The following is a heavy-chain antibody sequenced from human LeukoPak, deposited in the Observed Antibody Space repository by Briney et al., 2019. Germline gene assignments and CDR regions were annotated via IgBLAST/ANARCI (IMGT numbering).Heavy chain of an antibody. CDR1: GFTFSSYA. J-gene: IGHJ4*02. CDR3: ARDLQKKGVRGVIIT. CDR2: ISYDGSNK. Sequence: PGRSLRLSCAASGFTFSSYAMHWVRQAPGKGLERVAVISYDGSNKYYADSVKGRFTTIRDNSKNTLFLQMNSLRAEDTAVYYCARDLQKKGVRGVIITWGQGTLVTVSS. V-gene: IGHV3-30*04. D-gene: IGHD3-10*01.